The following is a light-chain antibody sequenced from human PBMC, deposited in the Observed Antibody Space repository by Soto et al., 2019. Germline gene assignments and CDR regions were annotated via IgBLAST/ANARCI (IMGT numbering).Light chain of an antibody. J-gene: IGKJ1*01. V-gene: IGKV3-11*01. CDR3: QQRYNWPWT. Sequence: EIVLTQSPATLSLYPGERATLSCRASQSVSFYLAWYQQKPGQAPRLLIYDASNRATGIPARFSASGSGTDFTLTISSLEPEDFAVYYCQQRYNWPWTFGQGTNVEIK. CDR2: DAS. CDR1: QSVSFY.